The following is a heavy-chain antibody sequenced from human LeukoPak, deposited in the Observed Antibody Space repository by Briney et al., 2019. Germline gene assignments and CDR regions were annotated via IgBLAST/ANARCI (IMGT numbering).Heavy chain of an antibody. Sequence: GGSLRLSCAASGFTFSSYGTHWVRQAPGKGLEWVAVISYDGSNKYYADSVKGRFTISRDNSKNTLYLQMNSLRAEDTAVYYCAKDRGAWELLQYYFDYWGQGTLVTVSS. CDR1: GFTFSSYG. CDR2: ISYDGSNK. CDR3: AKDRGAWELLQYYFDY. J-gene: IGHJ4*02. D-gene: IGHD1-26*01. V-gene: IGHV3-30*18.